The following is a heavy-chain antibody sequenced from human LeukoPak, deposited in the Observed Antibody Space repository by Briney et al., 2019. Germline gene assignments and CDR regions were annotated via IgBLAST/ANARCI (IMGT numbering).Heavy chain of an antibody. J-gene: IGHJ4*02. V-gene: IGHV3-11*01. CDR3: AKDRIAVAGTDFDY. D-gene: IGHD6-19*01. Sequence: GGSLRLSCAASGFTFSDYYMSWIRQAPGKGLEWVSYISSSGSTIYYADSVKGRFTISRDNAKNSLYLQMNSLRAEDTAVYYCAKDRIAVAGTDFDYWGQGTLVTVSS. CDR2: ISSSGSTI. CDR1: GFTFSDYY.